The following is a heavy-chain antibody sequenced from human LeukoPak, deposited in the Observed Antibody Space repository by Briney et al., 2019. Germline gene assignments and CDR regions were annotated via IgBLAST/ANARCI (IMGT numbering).Heavy chain of an antibody. J-gene: IGHJ4*02. CDR1: GFTFRNYG. CDR3: ANTHCDSSPIVWNF. V-gene: IGHV3-23*01. D-gene: IGHD6-6*01. Sequence: GGSQRLSCIASGFTFRNYGMSWVRQAPGKGLEWVSGLSDGGTRIFYADSVKGRFTVSRDNSKNTLYLQMDSLRAEDTAVYYCANTHCDSSPIVWNFWGQGTLVTVSS. CDR2: LSDGGTRI.